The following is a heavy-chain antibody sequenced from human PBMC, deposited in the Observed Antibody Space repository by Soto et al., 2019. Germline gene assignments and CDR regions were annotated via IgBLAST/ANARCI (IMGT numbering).Heavy chain of an antibody. CDR3: ARGVVVVAATPYYYYGMDV. Sequence: ASVKVSCKASGYTFTGYYMHWVRQAPGQGLEWMGWINPNSGGTNCAQKFQGWVTMTRDTSISTAYMELSRLRSDDTAVYYCARGVVVVAATPYYYYGMDVWGQGTTVTVSS. CDR1: GYTFTGYY. CDR2: INPNSGGT. J-gene: IGHJ6*02. V-gene: IGHV1-2*04. D-gene: IGHD2-15*01.